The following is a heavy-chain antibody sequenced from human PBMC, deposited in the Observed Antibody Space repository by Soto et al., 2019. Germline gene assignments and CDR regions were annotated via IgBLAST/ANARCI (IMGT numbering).Heavy chain of an antibody. CDR3: ARGRYYDFWSGYRSNGPYYYYGMDV. V-gene: IGHV1-8*01. CDR2: MNPNSGNT. Sequence: ASVKVSCKASGYTFTSYDINWVRQATGQGLEWMGWMNPNSGNTGYAQKFQGRVTITADESTSTAYMELSSLRSEDTAVYYCARGRYYDFWSGYRSNGPYYYYGMDVWGQGTTATVSS. D-gene: IGHD3-3*01. J-gene: IGHJ6*02. CDR1: GYTFTSYD.